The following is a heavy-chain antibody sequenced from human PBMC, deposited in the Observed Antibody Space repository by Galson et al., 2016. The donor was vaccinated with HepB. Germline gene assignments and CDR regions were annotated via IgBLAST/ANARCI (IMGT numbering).Heavy chain of an antibody. J-gene: IGHJ4*02. CDR1: GYTFTRYG. Sequence: SVKVSCKASGYTFTRYGISWVRQAPGQGLEWMGWISNYNGNTKYAQKVQGRVTMTTDTSTRTAYMELRSLRSDDTAVYYCARVPHIVVGTATPDYWGQGTLVTVSS. V-gene: IGHV1-18*01. CDR3: ARVPHIVVGTATPDY. CDR2: ISNYNGNT. D-gene: IGHD2-21*02.